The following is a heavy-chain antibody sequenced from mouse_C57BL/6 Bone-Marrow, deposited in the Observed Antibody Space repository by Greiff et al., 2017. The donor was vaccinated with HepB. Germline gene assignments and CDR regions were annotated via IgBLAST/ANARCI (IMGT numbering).Heavy chain of an antibody. J-gene: IGHJ2*01. CDR3: ARHERARDYCDY. V-gene: IGHV5-6*01. CDR2: ISSGGSYT. D-gene: IGHD3-3*01. CDR1: GFTFSSYG. Sequence: EVQLVESGGDLVKPGGSLKLSCAASGFTFSSYGMSWVRQTPDKRLEWVATISSGGSYTYYPDSVKGRFTISRDNAKNTLYLQMSSLKSEDTAMYYCARHERARDYCDYWGQGTTRTVSS.